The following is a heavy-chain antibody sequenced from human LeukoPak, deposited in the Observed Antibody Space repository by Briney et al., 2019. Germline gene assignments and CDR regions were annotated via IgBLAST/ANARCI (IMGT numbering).Heavy chain of an antibody. Sequence: SETLSLTCTISGGSISSYYWSWIRQPPGKGLEWIGYIYYSGSTNYNPSLKSRVTISVDTSKNQFSLKLSSVTAADTAVYYCARRNVGYRSGQLDYWGQGTLVTVSS. D-gene: IGHD6-19*01. CDR2: IYYSGST. CDR1: GGSISSYY. CDR3: ARRNVGYRSGQLDY. V-gene: IGHV4-59*01. J-gene: IGHJ4*02.